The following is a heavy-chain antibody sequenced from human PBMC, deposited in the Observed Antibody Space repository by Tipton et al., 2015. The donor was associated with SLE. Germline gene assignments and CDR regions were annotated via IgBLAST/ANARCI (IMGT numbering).Heavy chain of an antibody. D-gene: IGHD2-21*01. CDR3: ASHVAGDAFDI. CDR1: GGSISSYY. V-gene: IGHV4-59*08. J-gene: IGHJ3*02. CDR2: IYYSGST. Sequence: TLSLTCTVSGGSISSYYWSWIRQPPGKGLEWIGYIYYSGSTNYNPSLKSRVTISVDTSKNQFSLKLSSVTAADTAVYYCASHVAGDAFDIWSQGTMVTVSS.